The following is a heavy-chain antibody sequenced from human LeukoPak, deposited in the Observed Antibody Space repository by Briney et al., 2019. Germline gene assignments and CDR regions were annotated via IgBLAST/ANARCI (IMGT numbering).Heavy chain of an antibody. Sequence: ASVKVCCKASGYTFTSYDFNWVRQATGQGLEWMGWMNPNSGNTGYAQKFQGRVAMTRNTSISTAYMEVSSLRSEDTAVYYCARGAPQEYCSGGSCPYFDYWGQGTLVTVSS. D-gene: IGHD2-15*01. CDR3: ARGAPQEYCSGGSCPYFDY. CDR2: MNPNSGNT. J-gene: IGHJ4*02. CDR1: GYTFTSYD. V-gene: IGHV1-8*01.